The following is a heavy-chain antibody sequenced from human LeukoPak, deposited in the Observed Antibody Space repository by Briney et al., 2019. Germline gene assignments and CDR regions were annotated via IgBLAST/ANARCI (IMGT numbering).Heavy chain of an antibody. D-gene: IGHD3-3*02. V-gene: IGHV4-61*01. CDR1: GGSVSSDSYF. CDR2: IYSSGST. Sequence: NSSETLSLTCSVSGGSVSSDSYFWNWVRQPPGKGLEWIGYIYSSGSTNYNRSLKSRVTISLDTSKNQFSLKLRSVTAADTAVYYCARGVISTDAFDVWGQGTMVTVSS. CDR3: ARGVISTDAFDV. J-gene: IGHJ3*01.